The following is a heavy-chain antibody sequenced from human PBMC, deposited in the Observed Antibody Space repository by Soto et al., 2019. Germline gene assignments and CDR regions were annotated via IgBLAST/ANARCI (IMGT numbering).Heavy chain of an antibody. V-gene: IGHV1-18*01. CDR3: ASGGSMVRGVITLAY. Sequence: QVALVQSGAEVKKPGASVKVSCKASGYAFINYGFAWVRQAPGQGLEWMGWISAVNGNTNSAQNLQGRFTMAVDATTSKAYMELRSLTSDDTAVYYCASGGSMVRGVITLAYWGQGALVTVSS. CDR1: GYAFINYG. CDR2: ISAVNGNT. J-gene: IGHJ4*02. D-gene: IGHD3-10*01.